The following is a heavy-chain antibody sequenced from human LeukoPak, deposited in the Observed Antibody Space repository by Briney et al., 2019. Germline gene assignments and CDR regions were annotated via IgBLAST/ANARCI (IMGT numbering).Heavy chain of an antibody. V-gene: IGHV3-30*02. J-gene: IGHJ4*02. CDR2: IQYNGTNK. CDR1: GFIFSNYG. D-gene: IGHD5-18*01. CDR3: VKDIRRGYNFGYEQFAY. Sequence: PGGSLRLSCAASGFIFSNYGMHWVRQAPGKGLEWVAFIQYNGTNKDYADSVKGRFTISRDNSKNTVSLQMNSLKPEDTALYYCVKDIRRGYNFGYEQFAYWGQGTLVTVSS.